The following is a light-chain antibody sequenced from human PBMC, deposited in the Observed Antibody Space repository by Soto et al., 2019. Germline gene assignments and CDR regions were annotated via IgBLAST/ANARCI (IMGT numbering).Light chain of an antibody. V-gene: IGLV2-14*01. CDR1: SSDVGGYNY. J-gene: IGLJ3*02. CDR2: DVS. CDR3: SSYTSSSTLEV. Sequence: QSALTQPASVSGSPGQSITISCTGTSSDVGGYNYVSWYQQHPGKAPKLMIYDVSNRPSGVSNRFSGSKSGNTASLTISGLQAEDEADYYCSSYTSSSTLEVFDGGTQLTVL.